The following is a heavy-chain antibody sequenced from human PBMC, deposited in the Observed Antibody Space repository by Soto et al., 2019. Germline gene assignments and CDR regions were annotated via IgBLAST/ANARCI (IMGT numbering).Heavy chain of an antibody. CDR3: SIGGGSGRLYAFDI. CDR2: TYYRSKWYN. V-gene: IGHV6-1*01. CDR1: GDSVSSNSAA. J-gene: IGHJ3*02. Sequence: SQTLSLTCAISGDSVSSNSAAWIWIRQSPSRDLEWLGRTYYRSKWYNDYAVSVKSRITINPDTSKNQFSLQLNSVTPEDTAVYYCSIGGGSGRLYAFDICGQGTMVTVSS. D-gene: IGHD3-10*01.